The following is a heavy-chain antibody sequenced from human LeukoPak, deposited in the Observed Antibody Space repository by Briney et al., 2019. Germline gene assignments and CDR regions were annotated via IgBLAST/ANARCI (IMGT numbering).Heavy chain of an antibody. CDR2: ISWNSGSI. D-gene: IGHD3-16*01. J-gene: IGHJ3*02. V-gene: IGHV3-9*01. Sequence: GRSLRLYCAASGFTFDDYAMHWVRQAQGKGLEWVSGISWNSGSIGYADSVKGRFTISRDNAKNSLYLQMNSLRAEDTALYYCAKSIWDAMIGAFDIWGQGTMVTVSS. CDR3: AKSIWDAMIGAFDI. CDR1: GFTFDDYA.